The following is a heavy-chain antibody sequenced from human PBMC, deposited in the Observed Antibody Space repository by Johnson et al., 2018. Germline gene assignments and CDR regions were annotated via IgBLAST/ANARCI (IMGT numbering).Heavy chain of an antibody. J-gene: IGHJ6*03. Sequence: EVQLLESGGGLVQPGRSLRLSCAASGFTFDDYAMHWVRQAPGKGLEWVSGISWNSGSIGYADSVKGRFTISRDNAKNSLYLQMNSLRAEDTALYYCAKVGVGSNYYYYMDVWGKGTTVTVSS. D-gene: IGHD2-15*01. CDR1: GFTFDDYA. V-gene: IGHV3-9*01. CDR3: AKVGVGSNYYYYMDV. CDR2: ISWNSGSI.